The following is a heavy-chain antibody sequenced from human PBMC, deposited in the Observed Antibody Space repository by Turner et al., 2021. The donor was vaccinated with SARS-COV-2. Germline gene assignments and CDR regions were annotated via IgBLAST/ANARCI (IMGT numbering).Heavy chain of an antibody. J-gene: IGHJ4*02. D-gene: IGHD6-19*01. CDR3: ARGTVAAH. CDR1: GFPCSDYW. CDR2: IRQDGSEK. Sequence: EVQLLESGGGLVQPGGSLRLPCAASGFPCSDYWMTWVRQAPGKGLEWVANIRQDGSEKNYVDSVKGRFTISRDNAKNSVFVQMNSLRDEDTAFYYCARGTVAAHWGQGTQVTVSS. V-gene: IGHV3-7*04.